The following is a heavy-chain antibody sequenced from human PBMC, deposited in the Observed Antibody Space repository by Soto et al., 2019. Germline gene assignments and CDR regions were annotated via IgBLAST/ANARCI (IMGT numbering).Heavy chain of an antibody. CDR3: VRWPPYYLDY. J-gene: IGHJ4*02. Sequence: GGSLRLSCAASVFTFSSYAMSWVRQAPGKWLEWFSAISVSGCSTXXADSVKGRXTISRYNAKNTXYLQMXDLGAEDTAVYYCVRWPPYYLDYWGQGPLVTVSS. CDR2: ISVSGCST. V-gene: IGHV3-23*01. CDR1: VFTFSSYA.